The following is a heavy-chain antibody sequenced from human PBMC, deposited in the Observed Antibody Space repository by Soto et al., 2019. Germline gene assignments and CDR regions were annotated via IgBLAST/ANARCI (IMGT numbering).Heavy chain of an antibody. Sequence: SETLSLTCSVSGGSISRYYWSWIRQSPGKGLEWIGYAYYSGSTDYNPSLKSRVTMSVDTSKNQVSLKLNSVTTADTAVYYYARDRSTYGGGGTGEVKENWFDPWGPGTLVTVSS. CDR1: GGSISRYY. V-gene: IGHV4-59*01. D-gene: IGHD2-8*01. CDR3: ARDRSTYGGGGTGEVKENWFDP. J-gene: IGHJ5*02. CDR2: AYYSGST.